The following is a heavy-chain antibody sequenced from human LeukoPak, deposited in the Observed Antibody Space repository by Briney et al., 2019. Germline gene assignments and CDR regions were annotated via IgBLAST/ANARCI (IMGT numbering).Heavy chain of an antibody. CDR1: GFTFSSYG. D-gene: IGHD6-19*01. CDR3: AKDRIAVDGYYYYYYMDV. CDR2: IRYDGSNK. Sequence: SGGSLRLPCAASGFTFSSYGMHWVRQAPGKGLEWVAFIRYDGSNKYYADSVKGRFTISRDNSKNTLYLQMNSLRAEDTAVYYCAKDRIAVDGYYYYYYMDVWGKGTTVTVSS. J-gene: IGHJ6*03. V-gene: IGHV3-30*02.